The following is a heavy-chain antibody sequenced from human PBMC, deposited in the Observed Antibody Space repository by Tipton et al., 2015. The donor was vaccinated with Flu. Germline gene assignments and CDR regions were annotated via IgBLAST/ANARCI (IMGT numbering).Heavy chain of an antibody. Sequence: TLSLTCAVSGDSISSDYYWGWIRQFPGKGLEWLGTVSRPWSTVYNPSLKSRVTIAVDRPKNEFSLRLTSVTAADTAVYHCARRDYSNYVSEPRNWFDSWGQGTLVTVSS. D-gene: IGHD3-16*01. J-gene: IGHJ5*01. CDR1: GDSISSDYY. CDR2: VSRPWST. V-gene: IGHV4-38-2*01. CDR3: ARRDYSNYVSEPRNWFDS.